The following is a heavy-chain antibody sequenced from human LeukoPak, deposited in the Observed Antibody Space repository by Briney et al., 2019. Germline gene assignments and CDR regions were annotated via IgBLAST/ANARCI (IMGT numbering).Heavy chain of an antibody. CDR2: IYYSGST. D-gene: IGHD3/OR15-3a*01. Sequence: SETLSLTCTVSGGSISSSSYYWGWIRQPPGKGLEWIGYIYYSGSTNYNPSLKSRVTISVDTSKNQFSLKLSSVTAADTAVYYCARDGRSAFDIWGQGTMVTVSS. J-gene: IGHJ3*02. CDR1: GGSISSSSYY. V-gene: IGHV4-61*05. CDR3: ARDGRSAFDI.